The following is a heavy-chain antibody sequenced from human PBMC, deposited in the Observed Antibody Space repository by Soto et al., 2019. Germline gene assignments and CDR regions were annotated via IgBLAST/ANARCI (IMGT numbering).Heavy chain of an antibody. CDR2: LYYTGTT. CDR3: GAYCSRTHCYGCFDP. D-gene: IGHD2-2*01. J-gene: IGHJ5*02. CDR1: GGSIGSSSYY. V-gene: IGHV4-39*01. Sequence: PSETLSLTCSVSGGSIGSSSYYFGWIRQPPGKGLEWIGSLYYTGTTNYNSSLKSRVTISADKSQNQFSLRLSSVTAADTAVYYCGAYCSRTHCYGCFDPWGQGTLVTVSS.